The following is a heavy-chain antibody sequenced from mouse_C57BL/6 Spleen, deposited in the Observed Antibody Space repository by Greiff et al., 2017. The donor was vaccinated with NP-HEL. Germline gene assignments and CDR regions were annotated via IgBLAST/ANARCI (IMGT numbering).Heavy chain of an antibody. D-gene: IGHD1-1*01. V-gene: IGHV1-55*01. CDR1: GYTFTSYW. CDR2: IYPGSGST. J-gene: IGHJ1*03. Sequence: QVQLQQPGAELVKPGASVKMSCKASGYTFTSYWITWVKQRPGQGLEWIGDIYPGSGSTNYNEKFKSKATLTVDTSSSTAYMQLSSLTSEDSAVYYCAKGPLLRPLYWYFDVWGTGTTVTVSS. CDR3: AKGPLLRPLYWYFDV.